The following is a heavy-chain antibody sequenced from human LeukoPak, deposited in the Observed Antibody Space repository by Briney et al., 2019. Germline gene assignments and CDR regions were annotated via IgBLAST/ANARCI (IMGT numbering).Heavy chain of an antibody. CDR1: GFTFSSYS. D-gene: IGHD1-26*01. Sequence: GGSLRLSCAASGFTFSSYSMNWVRQAPGKGLEWVSYISSSSSTIYYADSVKGRFTISRDNAKNSLYLQMNSLRAEDTAVYYCARDGLGAIIDYWGQGTLVSVSS. J-gene: IGHJ4*02. V-gene: IGHV3-48*04. CDR2: ISSSSSTI. CDR3: ARDGLGAIIDY.